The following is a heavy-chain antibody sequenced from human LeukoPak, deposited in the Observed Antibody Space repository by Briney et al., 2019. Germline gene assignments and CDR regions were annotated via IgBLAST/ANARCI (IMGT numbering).Heavy chain of an antibody. D-gene: IGHD1-14*01. CDR2: IWYDGSNK. Sequence: GGSLRLSCAASGFTFSSYGMHWVRQAPGKGLEWVAVIWYDGSNKYYADSVKGRFTISRDNSKNTLYLQMNSLRAEDTAVYYCAKGYGLIPGTHTPLDYWGQGTLVTVSS. V-gene: IGHV3-33*06. CDR3: AKGYGLIPGTHTPLDY. J-gene: IGHJ4*02. CDR1: GFTFSSYG.